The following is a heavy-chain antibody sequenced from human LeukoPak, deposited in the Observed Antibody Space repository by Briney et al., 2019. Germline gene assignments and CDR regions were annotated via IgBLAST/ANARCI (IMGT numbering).Heavy chain of an antibody. V-gene: IGHV3-23*01. Sequence: GGSLRLSCAASGFTFAIHAMTWVRQAPGKGLEWVSGISGSGASTHYADSVKGQFTISRGNSKNTLFLQMNSLRAEDTAIYYCAKDSYASGRPLHTFDVWSQGTMVTVSS. CDR1: GFTFAIHA. CDR3: AKDSYASGRPLHTFDV. CDR2: ISGSGAST. J-gene: IGHJ3*01. D-gene: IGHD3-10*01.